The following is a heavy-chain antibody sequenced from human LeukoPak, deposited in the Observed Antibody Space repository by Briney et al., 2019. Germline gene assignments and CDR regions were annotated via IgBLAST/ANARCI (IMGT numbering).Heavy chain of an antibody. V-gene: IGHV1-18*01. Sequence: ASVKVSCKASGYSFTSYGISWVRQAPGQGLEWMGWISSYNGNTNYAQKLQGRVTMTTDTSTSTAYMELRSLRSDDTAVYYCARALPYSSSWYSYNYYYYMDVWGKGTTVTISS. J-gene: IGHJ6*03. D-gene: IGHD6-13*01. CDR1: GYSFTSYG. CDR2: ISSYNGNT. CDR3: ARALPYSSSWYSYNYYYYMDV.